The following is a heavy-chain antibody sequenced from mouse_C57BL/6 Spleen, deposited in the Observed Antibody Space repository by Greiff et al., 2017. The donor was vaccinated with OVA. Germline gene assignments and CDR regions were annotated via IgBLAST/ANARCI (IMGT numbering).Heavy chain of an antibody. Sequence: EVQLQQSGPELVKPGASVKISCKASGYSFTGYYMNWVKQSPEKSLEWIGEINPSTGGTTYNQKFKAKATLTVDKSSSTAYMQLKSLTSEDSAVYYCASPVYYSNPLYAMDYWGQGTSVTVSS. V-gene: IGHV1-42*01. CDR3: ASPVYYSNPLYAMDY. CDR2: INPSTGGT. CDR1: GYSFTGYY. D-gene: IGHD2-5*01. J-gene: IGHJ4*01.